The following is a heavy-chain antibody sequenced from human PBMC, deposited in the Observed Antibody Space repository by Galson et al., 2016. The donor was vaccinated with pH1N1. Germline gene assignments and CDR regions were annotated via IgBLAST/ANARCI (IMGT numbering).Heavy chain of an antibody. Sequence: SETLSLTCTVSGGSISSGDYYWSWIRQSPGKGLEWIGEINPRGRTDYYPSLKSRVSISADTSKNQFSLRLSSVTAADTGVYYCARGGVKRKQLLHSYYYSAMDVWGQGTTVTVSS. CDR1: GGSISSGDYY. V-gene: IGHV4-39*07. CDR3: ARGGVKRKQLLHSYYYSAMDV. CDR2: INPRGRT. D-gene: IGHD1-1*01. J-gene: IGHJ6*02.